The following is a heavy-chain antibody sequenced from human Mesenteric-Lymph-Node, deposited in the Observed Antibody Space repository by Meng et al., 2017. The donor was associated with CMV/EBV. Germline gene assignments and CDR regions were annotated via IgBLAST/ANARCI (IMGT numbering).Heavy chain of an antibody. CDR2: IYYSGST. V-gene: IGHV4-59*01. J-gene: IGHJ4*02. CDR1: GGSISSYY. Sequence: ETLSLTCTVSGGSISSYYWSWIRQPPGKGLEWIGYIYYSGSTNYNPSLKSRVTISVDTSKNQFSLKLSSVTAADTAVYYCARGNGILTGYYDYWGQGTLVTVSS. D-gene: IGHD3-9*01. CDR3: ARGNGILTGYYDY.